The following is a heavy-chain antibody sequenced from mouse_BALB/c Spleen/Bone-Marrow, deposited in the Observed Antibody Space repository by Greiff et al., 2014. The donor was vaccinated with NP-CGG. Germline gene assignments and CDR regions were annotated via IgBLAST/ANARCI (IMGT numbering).Heavy chain of an antibody. D-gene: IGHD4-1*01. Sequence: VQLVESGAELAKPGASVKMSCKASGYTFTSYWMHWVKQRPGQGLEWIGYINPSTGYTEYNQKFKDKATLTADKSSSTAYMQLSSLTSEDSAVYYCARSRTGTYFDYWGQGTTLPVSS. CDR2: INPSTGYT. V-gene: IGHV1-7*01. J-gene: IGHJ2*01. CDR1: GYTFTSYW. CDR3: ARSRTGTYFDY.